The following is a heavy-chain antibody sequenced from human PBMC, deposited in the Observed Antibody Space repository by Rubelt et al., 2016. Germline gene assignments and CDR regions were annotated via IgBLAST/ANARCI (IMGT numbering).Heavy chain of an antibody. CDR2: INHSGST. CDR1: GGSFSGYY. CDR3: ASRLTGDGNWFDP. D-gene: IGHD7-27*01. J-gene: IGHJ5*02. Sequence: QVQLQQWGAGLLKPSETLSLTCAVYGGSFSGYYWSWIRQPPGKGLEWIGEINHSGSTNYNPSLKSRVTISVDTAKNQVCLKLSSVTAADTAVYYCASRLTGDGNWFDPWGQGTLVTVSS. V-gene: IGHV4-34*01.